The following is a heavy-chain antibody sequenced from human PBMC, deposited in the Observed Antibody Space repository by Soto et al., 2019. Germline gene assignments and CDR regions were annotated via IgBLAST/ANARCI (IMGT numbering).Heavy chain of an antibody. CDR1: GGTFSSYA. J-gene: IGHJ6*02. Sequence: SVKVSCKASGGTFSSYAISWVRQAPGQGLEWMGGIIPIFGTANYAQKFQGRVTITAVEPTSTAYMELSSLRSEDTAVYYCARAGYYDILTGYYSPYYYGMDVWGRGTTVTVSS. V-gene: IGHV1-69*13. CDR3: ARAGYYDILTGYYSPYYYGMDV. D-gene: IGHD3-9*01. CDR2: IIPIFGTA.